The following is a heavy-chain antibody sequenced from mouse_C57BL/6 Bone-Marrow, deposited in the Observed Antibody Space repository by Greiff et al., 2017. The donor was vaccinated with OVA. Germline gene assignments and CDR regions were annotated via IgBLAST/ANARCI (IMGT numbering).Heavy chain of an antibody. Sequence: VQLKESGGGLVKPGGSLKLSCAASGFTFSDYGMHWVRQAPEKGLEWVAYISSGSSTIYYADTVKGRFTISRDNAKNTLFLQMTSLRSEDTAMYYCARGVITTGPATGNAMDYWGQGTSVTVSS. CDR2: ISSGSSTI. CDR1: GFTFSDYG. CDR3: ARGVITTGPATGNAMDY. D-gene: IGHD1-1*01. V-gene: IGHV5-17*01. J-gene: IGHJ4*01.